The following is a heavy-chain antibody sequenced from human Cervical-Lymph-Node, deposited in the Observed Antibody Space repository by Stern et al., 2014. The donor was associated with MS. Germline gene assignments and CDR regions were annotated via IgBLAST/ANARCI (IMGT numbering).Heavy chain of an antibody. CDR1: GGSFSGYY. D-gene: IGHD5-18*01. CDR3: ARGIGYSYFWFDP. J-gene: IGHJ5*02. Sequence: QVQLQQWGAGLLKPSETLSLTCAVYGGSFSGYYWSWIRQPPGKGLEWIGEINHSGSTNYNPSLKSRVTISVDTSKNQFSLKLSSVTAADTAVYYCARGIGYSYFWFDPWGQGTLVTVSS. V-gene: IGHV4-34*01. CDR2: INHSGST.